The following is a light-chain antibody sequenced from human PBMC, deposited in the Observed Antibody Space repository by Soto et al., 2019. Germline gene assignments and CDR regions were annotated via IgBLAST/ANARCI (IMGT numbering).Light chain of an antibody. J-gene: IGKJ3*01. CDR2: MVS. CDR1: QSLVHGDGNTY. V-gene: IGKV2-24*01. CDR3: MQATQFPLT. Sequence: EMVMTQTPLSSPVTLGQPASISCRSSQSLVHGDGNTYLNWLLQRPGQPPRLLIYMVSNRFPGVPDRFSGSGAGTEFTLKISRVEAEDVGIYYCMQATQFPLTFGPGTRVDVK.